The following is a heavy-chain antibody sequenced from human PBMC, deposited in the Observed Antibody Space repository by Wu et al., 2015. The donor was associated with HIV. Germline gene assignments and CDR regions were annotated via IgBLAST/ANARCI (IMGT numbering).Heavy chain of an antibody. D-gene: IGHD2-21*01. J-gene: IGHJ6*03. CDR2: IRPDSGAT. Sequence: QVQLVQSGAEVKEPGASVKISCKASGYTFTTYSIHWVRQAPGQGLEWMGWIRPDSGATHFAERFEDRVTMTRDASISTAYMELRRLRSDDTAVYFCARDLGDDFAVRGFYWYMDVWGRGTAITVSS. V-gene: IGHV1-2*02. CDR1: GYTFTTYS. CDR3: ARDLGDDFAVRGFYWYMDV.